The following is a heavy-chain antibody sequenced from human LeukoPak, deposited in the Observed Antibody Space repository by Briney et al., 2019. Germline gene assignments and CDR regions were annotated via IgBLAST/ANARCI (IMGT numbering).Heavy chain of an antibody. Sequence: GGSLRLSCAASGSTFSSYWMHWVRQTPGRGLVWVARINTDRTIIDYADSVQGRFTISRDNAKNTLYLQMNSLRAEDTALYYCVKDLDFRADCWGQGALVTVSS. D-gene: IGHD2/OR15-2a*01. V-gene: IGHV3-74*01. CDR1: GSTFSSYW. J-gene: IGHJ4*02. CDR2: INTDRTII. CDR3: VKDLDFRADC.